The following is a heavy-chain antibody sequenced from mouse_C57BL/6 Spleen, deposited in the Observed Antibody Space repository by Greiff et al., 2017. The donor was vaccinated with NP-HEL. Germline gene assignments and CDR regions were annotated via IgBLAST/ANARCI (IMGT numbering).Heavy chain of an antibody. CDR3: ARDKDYYGSSQPFDV. CDR2: INYDGSST. J-gene: IGHJ1*03. Sequence: EVKLMESEGGLVQPGSSMKLSCTASGFTFSDYYMAWVRQVPEKGLEWVANINYDGSSTYYLDSLKSRFIISRDNAKNILYLQMSSLKSEDTATYYCARDKDYYGSSQPFDVWGTGTTVTVSS. CDR1: GFTFSDYY. V-gene: IGHV5-16*01. D-gene: IGHD1-1*01.